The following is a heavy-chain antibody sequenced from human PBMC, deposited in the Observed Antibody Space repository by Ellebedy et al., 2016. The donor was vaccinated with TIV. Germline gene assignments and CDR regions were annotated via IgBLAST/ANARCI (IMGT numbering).Heavy chain of an antibody. J-gene: IGHJ4*02. D-gene: IGHD1-14*01. CDR1: GVSISGHW. Sequence: MPSETLSLTCSVSGVSISGHWWSRIRQPPGKGLEWIGYRSYNGNTNYNPSLKSRVTMSVDTSRNQFSLKVNSVTAADTALYYCASGPNQDFFDYWGLGTLVTVSS. CDR3: ASGPNQDFFDY. CDR2: RSYNGNT. V-gene: IGHV4-59*11.